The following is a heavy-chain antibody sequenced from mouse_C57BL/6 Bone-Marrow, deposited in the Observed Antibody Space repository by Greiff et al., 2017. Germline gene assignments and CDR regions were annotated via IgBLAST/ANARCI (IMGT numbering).Heavy chain of an antibody. D-gene: IGHD1-1*01. Sequence: QVQLQQPGAELVKPGASVQLSCKASGYTFTSYWMHWVKPRPGQGLEWIGMIHPNSGSTNYNEKFKSKATLTVDQSSSTAYMQLSSLTSEDSAVYYCARGGYGSSYVNYWGQGTTLTVSS. CDR3: ARGGYGSSYVNY. J-gene: IGHJ2*01. V-gene: IGHV1-64*01. CDR2: IHPNSGST. CDR1: GYTFTSYW.